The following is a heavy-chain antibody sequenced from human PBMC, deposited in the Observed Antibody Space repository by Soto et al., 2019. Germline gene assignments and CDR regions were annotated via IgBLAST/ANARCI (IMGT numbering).Heavy chain of an antibody. Sequence: SETLSLTCAVSGGSISSGGYSWSWIRQPPGKGLEWIGYIYHSGSTYYNPSLKSRVTISVDRSKNQFSLKLSSVTAADTAVYYCARDHHRYSGYDYVDYWGQGTLVTVSS. CDR3: ARDHHRYSGYDYVDY. D-gene: IGHD5-12*01. CDR1: GGSISSGGYS. CDR2: IYHSGST. V-gene: IGHV4-30-2*01. J-gene: IGHJ4*02.